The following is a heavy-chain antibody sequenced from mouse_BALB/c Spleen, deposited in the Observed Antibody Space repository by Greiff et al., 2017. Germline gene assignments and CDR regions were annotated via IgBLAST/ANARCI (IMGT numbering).Heavy chain of an antibody. V-gene: IGHV5-17*02. D-gene: IGHD2-1*01. J-gene: IGHJ2*01. CDR1: GFTFSSFG. CDR3: ARDGNYRFDY. Sequence: EVNVVESGGGLVQPGGSRKLSCAASGFTFSSFGMHWVRQAPEKGLEWVAYISSGSSTIYYADTVKGRFTISRDNPKNTLFLQMTSLRSEDTAMYYCARDGNYRFDYWGQGTTLTVSS. CDR2: ISSGSSTI.